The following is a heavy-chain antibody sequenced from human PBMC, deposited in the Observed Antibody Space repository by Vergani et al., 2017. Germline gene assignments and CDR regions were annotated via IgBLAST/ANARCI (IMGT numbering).Heavy chain of an antibody. V-gene: IGHV3-48*03. CDR2: ISSSGSTI. J-gene: IGHJ5*02. CDR1: GFTFSSYE. D-gene: IGHD2-2*01. Sequence: EVQLVESGGGLVQPGGSLRLSCAASGFTFSSYEMNWVRQAPGKGLEWVSYISSSGSTIYYADSVKGRFTISRDNAKNSLYLQMNSLRAEDTAVYYCAREQILCSSTSCYLMGFDPWGQGTLVTVSS. CDR3: AREQILCSSTSCYLMGFDP.